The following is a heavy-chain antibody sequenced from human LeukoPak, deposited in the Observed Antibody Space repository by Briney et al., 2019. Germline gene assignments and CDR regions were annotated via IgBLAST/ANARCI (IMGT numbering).Heavy chain of an antibody. CDR2: IYYSGST. J-gene: IGHJ4*02. V-gene: IGHV4-39*06. CDR1: GGSISSTSYF. Sequence: SETLSLTCTVSGGSISSTSYFWGWIRQPPGKGLEWIGSIYYSGSTYYNPSLKSRVTISVDTSKNQFPLKLRSVTAADTAVYYCARDRGYFGSGSLDSWGQGTLVTVSS. CDR3: ARDRGYFGSGSLDS. D-gene: IGHD3-10*01.